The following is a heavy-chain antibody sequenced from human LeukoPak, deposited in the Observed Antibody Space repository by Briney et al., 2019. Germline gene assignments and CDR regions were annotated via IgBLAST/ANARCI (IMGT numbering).Heavy chain of an antibody. D-gene: IGHD2-15*01. CDR2: INPNSGGT. J-gene: IGHJ1*01. CDR3: ARDRVECGGSCYQEHFQH. Sequence: ASVKVSCKASGYTFTGYYMHWVRRAPGQGLEWMGWINPNSGGTNYAQKFQGRVTMTRDTSISTAYMELSRLRSDDTAVYYCARDRVECGGSCYQEHFQHWGQGTLVTVSS. V-gene: IGHV1-2*02. CDR1: GYTFTGYY.